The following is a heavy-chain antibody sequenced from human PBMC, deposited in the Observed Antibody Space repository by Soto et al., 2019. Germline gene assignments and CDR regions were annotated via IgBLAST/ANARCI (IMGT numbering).Heavy chain of an antibody. CDR1: GFTFSDYS. J-gene: IGHJ4*02. CDR2: ISSSSTI. CDR3: AKDGPDY. Sequence: PGGSLRLSCAASGFTFSDYSMNWVRQAPGKGLEWVSYISSSSTIHYADSVKGRFTISRDNAKNSLYLQMNSLRDEDTAVYYCAKDGPDYWGLGTLVTVSS. V-gene: IGHV3-48*02.